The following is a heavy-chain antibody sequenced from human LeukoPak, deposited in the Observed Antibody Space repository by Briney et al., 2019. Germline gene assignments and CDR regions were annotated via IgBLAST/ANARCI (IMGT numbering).Heavy chain of an antibody. CDR1: GGSISSSSYY. CDR2: IYYSGST. V-gene: IGHV4-39*07. Sequence: SETLSLTCTVSGGSISSSSYYWGWIRQPPGKGLEWIGSIYYSGSTYYNPSLKSRVTISVDTSKNQFSLKLSSVTAADTAVYYCAGGYGGSYGTWGQGTLVTVSS. D-gene: IGHD1-26*01. CDR3: AGGYGGSYGT. J-gene: IGHJ5*02.